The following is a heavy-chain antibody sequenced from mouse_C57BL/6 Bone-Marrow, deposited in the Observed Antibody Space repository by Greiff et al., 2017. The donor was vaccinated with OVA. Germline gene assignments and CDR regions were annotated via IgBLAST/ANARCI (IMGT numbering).Heavy chain of an antibody. CDR3: ARDYYGSSGWYFDV. D-gene: IGHD1-1*01. Sequence: QVHVKQSGPGLVQPSQSLSITCTVSGFSLTSYGVHWVRQSPGKGLEWLGVIWSGGSTDYNAAFISRLSISKDNSKSQVFFKMNSLQADDTAIYYCARDYYGSSGWYFDVWGTGTTVTVSS. V-gene: IGHV2-2*01. CDR2: IWSGGST. J-gene: IGHJ1*03. CDR1: GFSLTSYG.